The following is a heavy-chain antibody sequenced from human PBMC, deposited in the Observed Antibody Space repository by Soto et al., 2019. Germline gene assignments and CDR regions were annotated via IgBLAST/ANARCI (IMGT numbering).Heavy chain of an antibody. Sequence: EGQLVESGGGLVNPGESMRLSCGASGFTFSSYTINWVRQAPGKGLEWVSSISSSSSYIYYADSVKGRFTISRDNAKNSLYLQMNSLRAEDTAVYYCAREVIGTNYFDYWGQGTLVTVSS. CDR2: ISSSSSYI. D-gene: IGHD3-22*01. J-gene: IGHJ4*02. V-gene: IGHV3-21*06. CDR1: GFTFSSYT. CDR3: AREVIGTNYFDY.